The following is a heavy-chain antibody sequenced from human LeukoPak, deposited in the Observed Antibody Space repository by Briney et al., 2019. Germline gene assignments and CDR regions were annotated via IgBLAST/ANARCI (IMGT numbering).Heavy chain of an antibody. V-gene: IGHV3-64*04. CDR1: GFTFSSYA. D-gene: IGHD4-17*01. CDR3: TTIGDYGPTI. CDR2: ISSNGGST. J-gene: IGHJ4*02. Sequence: GGSLRLSCSASGFTFSSYAMHWVRQAPGKGLEYVSAISSNGGSTYYADSVEGRFTISRDDSKNTLYLQMNSLKTEDTAVYYCTTIGDYGPTIWGQGTLVTVSS.